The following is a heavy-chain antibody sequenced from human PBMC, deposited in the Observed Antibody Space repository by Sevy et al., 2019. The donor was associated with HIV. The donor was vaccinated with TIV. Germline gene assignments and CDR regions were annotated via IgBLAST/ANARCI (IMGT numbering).Heavy chain of an antibody. CDR3: ALERLSSDVAEYFQN. D-gene: IGHD1-1*01. J-gene: IGHJ1*01. V-gene: IGHV3-30-3*01. CDR1: GITFSAYW. CDR2: ISFDATNK. Sequence: GGSLRLSCAASGITFSAYWMSWVRQAPGKGLEWVATISFDATNKHYPDSVKGRFTISRDNFQNSLFLQMDSLRPEDTAVYYCALERLSSDVAEYFQNWGQGTLVTVSS.